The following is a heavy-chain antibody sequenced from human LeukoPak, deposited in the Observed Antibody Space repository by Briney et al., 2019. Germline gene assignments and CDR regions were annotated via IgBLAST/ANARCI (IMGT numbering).Heavy chain of an antibody. V-gene: IGHV4-31*03. CDR1: GGSISSGGYY. CDR3: ARGYSGSYSYFDH. CDR2: IYYSGST. J-gene: IGHJ4*02. D-gene: IGHD1-26*01. Sequence: SETLSLTCTVSGGSISSGGYYWSWIRQHPGKGLEWIGYIYYSGSTYYNPSLKSRVTISVDTSKNQFSLKLSSVTAADTAVYYCARGYSGSYSYFDHWGQGTLVTVSS.